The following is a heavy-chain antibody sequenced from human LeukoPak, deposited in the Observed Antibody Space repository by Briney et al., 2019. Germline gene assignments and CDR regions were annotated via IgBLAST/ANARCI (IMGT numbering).Heavy chain of an antibody. Sequence: ASVKVSCKASGGTFSSYAISWVRQAPGQGLEWMGWINPNSGGTNYAQKFQGRVTMTRDTSISTAYMELSRLRSDDTAVYYCARSYGGNSPFDYWGQGTLVTVSS. J-gene: IGHJ4*02. CDR1: GGTFSSYA. CDR3: ARSYGGNSPFDY. V-gene: IGHV1-2*02. D-gene: IGHD4-23*01. CDR2: INPNSGGT.